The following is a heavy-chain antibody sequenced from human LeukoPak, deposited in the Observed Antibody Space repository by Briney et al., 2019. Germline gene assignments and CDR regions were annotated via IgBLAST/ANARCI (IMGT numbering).Heavy chain of an antibody. CDR1: GYTFTGYG. J-gene: IGHJ4*02. V-gene: IGHV1-18*01. Sequence: AASVKVSCKASGYTFTGYGISWVRQAPGQGLEWMGWISAYNGNINYAQKLQGRVTMTTDTSTSTAYMELRSLRSDDTAVYYCATLVGATMWFDYWGQGTLVTVSS. CDR2: ISAYNGNI. CDR3: ATLVGATMWFDY. D-gene: IGHD1-26*01.